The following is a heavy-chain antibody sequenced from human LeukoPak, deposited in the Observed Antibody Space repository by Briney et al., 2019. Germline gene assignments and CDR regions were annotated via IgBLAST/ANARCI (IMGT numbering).Heavy chain of an antibody. V-gene: IGHV4-39*07. CDR3: ARSVVPAAMLGYYYMDV. CDR2: IYYSGST. CDR1: GGSISSSSYY. Sequence: SETLSLTCTVSGGSISSSSYYWGWIRQPPGKGLEWIGSIYYSGSTYYNPSLKSRVTISVDTSKNQFSLKLSSVTAADTAVYYCARSVVPAAMLGYYYMDVWGKGTTVTVSS. J-gene: IGHJ6*03. D-gene: IGHD2-2*01.